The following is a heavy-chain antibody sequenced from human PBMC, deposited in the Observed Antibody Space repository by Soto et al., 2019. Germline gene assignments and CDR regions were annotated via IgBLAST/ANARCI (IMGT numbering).Heavy chain of an antibody. CDR3: ATETYYDFLIGYYGVGYFNY. J-gene: IGHJ4*02. D-gene: IGHD3-3*01. CDR2: ISSSSTI. Sequence: PGGSLRLSCAASGFTFSSYSMNWVRQAPGKGLEWVSYISSSSTIYYADSVKGRFTISRDNAKNSLYLQMNSLRAEDTAVYYCATETYYDFLIGYYGVGYFNYWGQG. CDR1: GFTFSSYS. V-gene: IGHV3-48*01.